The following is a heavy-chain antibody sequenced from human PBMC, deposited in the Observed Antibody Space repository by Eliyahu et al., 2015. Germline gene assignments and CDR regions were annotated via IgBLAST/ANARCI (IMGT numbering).Heavy chain of an antibody. CDR3: ARDQIWVYGPGDGWFDP. J-gene: IGHJ5*02. V-gene: IGHV4-59*01. Sequence: QVQLQESGPGLVKPSXTLSLTCTVXXGXXXXYYWSWIRQPPGKGLEWIGYIYYSGSTNYNPSLKSRVTISVDTSKNQFSLKLSSVTAADTAVYYCARDQIWVYGPGDGWFDPWGQGTLVTVSS. CDR2: IYYSGST. D-gene: IGHD4-17*01. CDR1: XGXXXXYY.